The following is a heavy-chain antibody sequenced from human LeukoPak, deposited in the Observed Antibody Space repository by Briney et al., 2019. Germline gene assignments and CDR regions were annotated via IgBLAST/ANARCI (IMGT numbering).Heavy chain of an antibody. CDR1: GFTFSGYW. D-gene: IGHD2-15*01. CDR3: AKETAGYCSGGSCGGGAFNI. CDR2: INSDGTTT. J-gene: IGHJ3*02. V-gene: IGHV3-74*01. Sequence: PGGSLRLSCAASGFTFSGYWMHWVRQASGKGLVWISRINSDGTTTNYADSVNGRFTISRDNAKNTLYLQMNSLRAEDMALYYCAKETAGYCSGGSCGGGAFNIWGQGTMVTVSS.